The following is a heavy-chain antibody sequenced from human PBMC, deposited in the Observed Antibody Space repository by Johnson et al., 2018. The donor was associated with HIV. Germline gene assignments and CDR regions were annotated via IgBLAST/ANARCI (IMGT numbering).Heavy chain of an antibody. Sequence: QVQLVESGGGVVQPGESLRLSCAASGFTFSSYGMHWVRQAPGKGLEWVAFIRYDGSYRYYADSVKGRFTISRDNSKNTLYLQMSSLRPEDTAVHYCAKDGYRAALDVWGQGTMVTVSS. CDR1: GFTFSSYG. V-gene: IGHV3-30*02. D-gene: IGHD5-24*01. CDR3: AKDGYRAALDV. CDR2: IRYDGSYR. J-gene: IGHJ3*01.